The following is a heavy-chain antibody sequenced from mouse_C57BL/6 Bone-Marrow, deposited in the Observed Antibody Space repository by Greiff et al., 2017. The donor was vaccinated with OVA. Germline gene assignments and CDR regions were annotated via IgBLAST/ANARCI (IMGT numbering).Heavy chain of an antibody. J-gene: IGHJ3*01. CDR1: GYTFTSYG. V-gene: IGHV1-81*01. D-gene: IGHD3-2*02. Sequence: VQLQQSGAELARPGASVKLSCKASGYTFTSYGISWVKQRTGQGLEWIGEIYPRSGNTYYNEKFKGKATLTADKSSSTAYMEIRSLTSEDSAVYFCAKLRPWFAYWGQGTLVTVSA. CDR3: AKLRPWFAY. CDR2: IYPRSGNT.